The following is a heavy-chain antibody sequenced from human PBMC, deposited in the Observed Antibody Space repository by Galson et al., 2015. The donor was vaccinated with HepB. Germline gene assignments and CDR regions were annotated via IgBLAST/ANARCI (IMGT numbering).Heavy chain of an antibody. D-gene: IGHD3-10*01. Sequence: SLRLSCAASGFTFSNAWMNWVRQAPGKGLEWVGRIRDKTDDATTDYSAPVKGRFVISRDDTKNTLFLQMDSLKTEDTAVYYCTTAGRRGVLSVYWGQGTLVTVSS. CDR2: IRDKTDDATT. CDR1: GFTFSNAW. J-gene: IGHJ4*02. CDR3: TTAGRRGVLSVY. V-gene: IGHV3-15*01.